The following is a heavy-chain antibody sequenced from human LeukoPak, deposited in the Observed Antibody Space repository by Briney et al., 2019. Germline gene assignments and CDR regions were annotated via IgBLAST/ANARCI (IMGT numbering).Heavy chain of an antibody. Sequence: PGGSLRLSCAASEFTFSTYSMNWVRQAPGKGLEWVSSISSGSTYIYYADSVKGRFTISRDNAKKSLYLQMNSLRAEDTALYYCAKDKYYDSSGYYDYWGRGTLVTVSS. D-gene: IGHD3-22*01. J-gene: IGHJ4*02. V-gene: IGHV3-21*04. CDR1: EFTFSTYS. CDR3: AKDKYYDSSGYYDY. CDR2: ISSGSTYI.